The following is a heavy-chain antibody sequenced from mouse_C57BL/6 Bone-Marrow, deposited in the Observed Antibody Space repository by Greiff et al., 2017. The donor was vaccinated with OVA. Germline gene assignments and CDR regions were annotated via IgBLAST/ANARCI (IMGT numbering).Heavy chain of an antibody. Sequence: QVQLQQPGAELVKPGASVKLSCKASSYTFTSYWMHWVKQRPGQGLEWIGMIHPNSGSTNYNEKFKSKATLTVDKSSSTAYMQLSSLTSEDSAVYYCARRGYDGYSAWFAYWGQGTLVTVSA. V-gene: IGHV1-64*01. CDR2: IHPNSGST. D-gene: IGHD2-3*01. J-gene: IGHJ3*01. CDR1: SYTFTSYW. CDR3: ARRGYDGYSAWFAY.